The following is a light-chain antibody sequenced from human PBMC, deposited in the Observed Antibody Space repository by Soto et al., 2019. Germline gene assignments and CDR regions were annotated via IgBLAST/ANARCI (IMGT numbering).Light chain of an antibody. CDR2: AAS. CDR3: QQSYSTPWT. Sequence: DIQVTQAPSSLSASVGDRVTITCRAGQSISSYLNWYQQKPGKAPNLLIYAASSLQSGVPSRFSGSGSGTDFTLTISSLQPEDFATYYSQQSYSTPWTFGQGTKVEIK. CDR1: QSISSY. V-gene: IGKV1-39*01. J-gene: IGKJ1*01.